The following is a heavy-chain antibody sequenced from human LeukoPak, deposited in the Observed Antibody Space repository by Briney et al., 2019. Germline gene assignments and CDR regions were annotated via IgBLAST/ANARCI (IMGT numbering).Heavy chain of an antibody. J-gene: IGHJ6*02. Sequence: GGSLRLSCAASGFTFSSYSMNWVRQAPGKGLEWVSSISSSSNYIYYADSVKGRFTISRDNAKNSLYLQMNSLRAEDTAVYYCARLGAAPGPPHYFYYGMAVWGQGTTVTVS. CDR2: ISSSSNYI. CDR1: GFTFSSYS. D-gene: IGHD6-13*01. V-gene: IGHV3-21*01. CDR3: ARLGAAPGPPHYFYYGMAV.